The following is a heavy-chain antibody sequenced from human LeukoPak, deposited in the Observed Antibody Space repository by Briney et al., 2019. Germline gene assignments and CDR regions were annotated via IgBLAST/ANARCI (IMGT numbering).Heavy chain of an antibody. J-gene: IGHJ4*02. CDR3: AKDLSGSYIRGFDY. CDR2: ISGSGGST. V-gene: IGHV3-23*01. CDR1: GFTFSSYA. D-gene: IGHD1-26*01. Sequence: GGSLRLSCAASGFTFSSYAMNWVRQAPGKGLEWVSGISGSGGSTYYADSVKGRFTISRDNSKNTVYLQMNSLRAEDTAVYYCAKDLSGSYIRGFDYWGQGTPVTVS.